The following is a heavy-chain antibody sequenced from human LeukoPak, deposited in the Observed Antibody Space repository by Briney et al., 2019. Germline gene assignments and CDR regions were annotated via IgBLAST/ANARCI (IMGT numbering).Heavy chain of an antibody. CDR3: ARAHYYDSSAFDY. Sequence: GGSLRLSCAGSGFTFSSYSMKWVRQAPGKGLEWVSFISSSSSYIYYADSVKGRFTISRDNAKNSLYLQMNSLRAEDTAVYYCARAHYYDSSAFDYWGQGTLVTVSS. CDR1: GFTFSSYS. D-gene: IGHD3-22*01. CDR2: ISSSSSYI. V-gene: IGHV3-21*01. J-gene: IGHJ4*02.